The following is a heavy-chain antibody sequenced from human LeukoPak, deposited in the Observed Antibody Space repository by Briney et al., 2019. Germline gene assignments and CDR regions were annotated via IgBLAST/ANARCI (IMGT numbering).Heavy chain of an antibody. CDR1: GGSISTYY. J-gene: IGHJ4*02. CDR3: ARGASGGSFFAY. CDR2: IYYGGST. V-gene: IGHV4-59*01. Sequence: SETLSLTCTVSGGSISTYYWSWIRQPPGKRLEWIGYIYYGGSTNYNPSLKSRVTISVDTSKNQFSLKLSSVTAADTAVYYCARGASGGSFFAYWGQGTLVTVSS. D-gene: IGHD1-26*01.